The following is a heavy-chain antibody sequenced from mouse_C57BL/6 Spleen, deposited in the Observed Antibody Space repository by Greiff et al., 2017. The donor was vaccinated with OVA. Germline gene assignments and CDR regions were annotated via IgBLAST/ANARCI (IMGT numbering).Heavy chain of an antibody. V-gene: IGHV1-69*01. CDR1: GYTFTSYW. Sequence: VQLQQPGAELVMPGASVKLSCKASGYTFTSYWMHWVKQRPGQGLEWIGEIDPSDSYTNYNQKFKGKSTLTVDKSSSTAYMQFSSLTSEDSAVYYCARGWLLHFDYWGQGTTLTVSS. D-gene: IGHD2-3*01. CDR2: IDPSDSYT. J-gene: IGHJ2*01. CDR3: ARGWLLHFDY.